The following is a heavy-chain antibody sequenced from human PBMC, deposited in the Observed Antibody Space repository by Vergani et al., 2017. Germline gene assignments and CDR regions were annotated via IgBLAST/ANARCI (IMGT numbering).Heavy chain of an antibody. V-gene: IGHV4-38-2*02. CDR2: IYHSVCT. J-gene: IGHJ2*01. Sequence: QVQLQESGPGLVKPSETLSLTCAVSGYSISSGYYWGWIRQPPGKGLEWIGSIYHSVCTYYNPCLKSRVTISVDTSKNQFSLKLSSVTAADTAVYYCARDLGPTDYWYFDLWGRGTLVTVSS. CDR3: ARDLGPTDYWYFDL. D-gene: IGHD3-16*01. CDR1: GYSISSGYY.